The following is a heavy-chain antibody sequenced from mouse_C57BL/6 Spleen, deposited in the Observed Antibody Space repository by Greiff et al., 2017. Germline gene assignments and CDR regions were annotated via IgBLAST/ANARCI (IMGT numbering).Heavy chain of an antibody. CDR3: ARGGITTVVATPYAMDY. Sequence: QVQLKESGAELVKPGASVKISCKASGYAFSSYWMNWVKQRPGQGLEWIGQIYPGAGDTNYNGKFKGKATLTADNSSSTAYMQLSSLTSEDSAVYCCARGGITTVVATPYAMDYWGQGTSVTVSS. CDR2: IYPGAGDT. V-gene: IGHV1-80*01. CDR1: GYAFSSYW. D-gene: IGHD1-1*01. J-gene: IGHJ4*01.